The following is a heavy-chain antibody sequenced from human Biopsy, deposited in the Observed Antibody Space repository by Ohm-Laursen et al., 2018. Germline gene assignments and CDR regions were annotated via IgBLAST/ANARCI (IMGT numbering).Heavy chain of an antibody. J-gene: IGHJ4*02. CDR3: ARDSRGGHLNTTLITGKNLDS. D-gene: IGHD3-16*01. CDR1: YGSISGHF. V-gene: IGHV4-59*11. Sequence: SDTLSLTCAVTYGSISGHFWSWIRQAPGKGLEWIGYVYYNGNTSYSPSLKSRATISLDTSKDRFSLKLNSVTAADTAVYFCARDSRGGHLNTTLITGKNLDSWGQGILVTVSS. CDR2: VYYNGNT.